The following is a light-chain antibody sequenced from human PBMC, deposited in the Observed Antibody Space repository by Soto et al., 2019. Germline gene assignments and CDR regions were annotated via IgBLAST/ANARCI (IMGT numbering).Light chain of an antibody. CDR1: QGISSY. CDR3: QQYYSHPHT. CDR2: AAS. Sequence: AIRMTQSPSSFSASTGDRVTITCRASQGISSYLAWYQQKPGKAPKLLISAASTLQSGVPTRFSGSGSGTDFTLTISCLQAEDFATYYCQQYYSHPHTFGQGTKVEIK. V-gene: IGKV1-8*01. J-gene: IGKJ1*01.